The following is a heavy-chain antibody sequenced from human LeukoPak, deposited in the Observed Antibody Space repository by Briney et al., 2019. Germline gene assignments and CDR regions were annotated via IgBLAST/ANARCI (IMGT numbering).Heavy chain of an antibody. CDR2: IDSNVRTT. CDR3: TTARIGYIDY. V-gene: IGHV3-23*05. J-gene: IGHJ4*02. Sequence: GGSLRLSCAASQFTFSNYGMTWVRQAPGKGLEWVSGIDSNVRTTYYADSVKGRFTISRDNSKNTLYLQMNSLKTEDTAVYYCTTARIGYIDYWGQGTLVTVSS. CDR1: QFTFSNYG. D-gene: IGHD1-14*01.